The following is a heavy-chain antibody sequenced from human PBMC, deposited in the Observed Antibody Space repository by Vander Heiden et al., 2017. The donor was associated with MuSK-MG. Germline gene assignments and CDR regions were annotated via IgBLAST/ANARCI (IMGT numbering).Heavy chain of an antibody. Sequence: QLQLQESGPALVKPSATLSLTCTVSGGSLSSSSYYWGWIRQPPGKGLEWIGSIYYSGSTYYNPSLKSRVTRSVDTSKNQFSLKLSSVTAADTAVYYGARRGYGGGFDYWGQGTLVTVSS. CDR1: GGSLSSSSYY. CDR2: IYYSGST. CDR3: ARRGYGGGFDY. D-gene: IGHD3-10*01. V-gene: IGHV4-39*01. J-gene: IGHJ4*02.